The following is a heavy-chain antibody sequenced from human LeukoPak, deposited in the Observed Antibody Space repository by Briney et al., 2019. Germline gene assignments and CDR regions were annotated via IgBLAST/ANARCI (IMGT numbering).Heavy chain of an antibody. CDR3: ARLSSEYSSSWLDS. Sequence: SETLSLTCTVSGGSISSYYWSWIRQPPGQGLEWIVYIYDSGDTNYNPSLKSRVTISVDTSKNQFSLKLTSVTAADTATYYCARLSSEYSSSWLDSWGQGALVTVSS. D-gene: IGHD6-13*01. J-gene: IGHJ4*02. V-gene: IGHV4-59*08. CDR2: IYDSGDT. CDR1: GGSISSYY.